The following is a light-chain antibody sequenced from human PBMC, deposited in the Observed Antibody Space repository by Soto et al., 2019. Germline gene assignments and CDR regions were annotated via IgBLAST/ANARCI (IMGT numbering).Light chain of an antibody. CDR1: SSDVGGYDY. V-gene: IGLV2-8*01. Sequence: QSALTQPPSASGSPGQSVTISCTGTSSDVGGYDYVSWYQQHPGKAPKLMIYEVSKRPSGVPDRFSGSKSGNTASLTVSGLQAEDEADYYCSSYAGSKTPFGGGTKLTVL. CDR2: EVS. J-gene: IGLJ2*01. CDR3: SSYAGSKTP.